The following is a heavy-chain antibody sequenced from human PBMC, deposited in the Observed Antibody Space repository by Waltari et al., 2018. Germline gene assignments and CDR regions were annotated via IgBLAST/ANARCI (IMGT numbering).Heavy chain of an antibody. J-gene: IGHJ4*02. V-gene: IGHV3-21*01. CDR3: ASDNCSGGSCYSY. D-gene: IGHD2-15*01. Sequence: EVQLVESGGGLVKPGGSLRLSCAASGFTFSSYSMNWVRQAPGKGLEWVSSISISSSYIYYADLVKRRFTISRDNAKNSLYLQMNSLRADDTAVYYLASDNCSGGSCYSYWGQGTLVTVSS. CDR2: ISISSSYI. CDR1: GFTFSSYS.